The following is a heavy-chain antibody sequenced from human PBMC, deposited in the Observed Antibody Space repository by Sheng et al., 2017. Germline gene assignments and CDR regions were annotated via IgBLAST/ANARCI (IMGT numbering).Heavy chain of an antibody. CDR2: IIPIFGTA. CDR3: ASSYCSGGSCYTGGYYFDY. Sequence: QVQLVQSGAEVKKPGSSVKVSCKASGGTFSSYAISWVRQAPGQGLEWMGGIIPIFGTANYAQKFQGRVTITTDESTSTAYMELSSLRSEDTAVYYCASSYCSGGSCYTGGYYFDYWGQGTLVTVSS. D-gene: IGHD2-15*01. V-gene: IGHV1-69*05. CDR1: GGTFSSYA. J-gene: IGHJ4*02.